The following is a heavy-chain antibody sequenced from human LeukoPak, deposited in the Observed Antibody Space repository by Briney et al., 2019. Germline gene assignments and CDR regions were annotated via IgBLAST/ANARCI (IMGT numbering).Heavy chain of an antibody. J-gene: IGHJ5*02. CDR2: INPSGGST. Sequence: GASVKVSCKASGYTFTSYYMHWVRQAPGQGLEWMGIINPSGGSTSYAQKFQGRVTMTRDTSTSTVYMELSSLRSEDTAVYYCARDFTIPNLDYGGNSYNWFDPWGQGTLVTVSS. CDR1: GYTFTSYY. CDR3: ARDFTIPNLDYGGNSYNWFDP. V-gene: IGHV1-46*01. D-gene: IGHD4-23*01.